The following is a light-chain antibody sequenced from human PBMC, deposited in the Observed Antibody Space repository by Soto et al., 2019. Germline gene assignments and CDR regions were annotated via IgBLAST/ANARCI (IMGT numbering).Light chain of an antibody. Sequence: DIQMTQSPSTLSASVGDRVTITCRASQSISSWLAWYQQKPGTAPKLLIYEASTLQSGIPSRFSGSGSGTEFTLTISSLQDDDSATYYCQQYRDNLTFDQVTKVGIK. V-gene: IGKV1-5*03. CDR3: QQYRDNLT. CDR1: QSISSW. CDR2: EAS. J-gene: IGKJ1*01.